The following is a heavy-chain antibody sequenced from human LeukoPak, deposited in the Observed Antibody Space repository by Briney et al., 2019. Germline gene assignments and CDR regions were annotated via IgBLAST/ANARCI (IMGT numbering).Heavy chain of an antibody. CDR1: GGTFSSYA. J-gene: IGHJ4*02. D-gene: IGHD3-22*01. CDR3: ASILDSSGYYFY. V-gene: IGHV1-69*01. Sequence: GSSVKVSCKASGGTFSSYAISWVRQAPGQGLEWMGGIIPIFGTANYAQKFQGRVTITADESTNTAYMELSSLRSEDTAVYYCASILDSSGYYFYWGQGTLVTVSS. CDR2: IIPIFGTA.